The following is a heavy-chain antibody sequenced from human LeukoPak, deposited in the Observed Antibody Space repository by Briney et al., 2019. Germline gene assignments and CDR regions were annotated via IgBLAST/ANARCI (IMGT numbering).Heavy chain of an antibody. D-gene: IGHD1-26*01. CDR1: GGSISGTSYY. J-gene: IGHJ4*02. Sequence: SETLSLTCTVSGGSISGTSYYSGWVRQPPGKGLEWIGSIYYSGSTYYNPSLKSRVTISVHTSKNQFSLKLSSVPAADTAVYYCAGLSIVRATFVYWGQGTLVTVSS. V-gene: IGHV4-39*07. CDR2: IYYSGST. CDR3: AGLSIVRATFVY.